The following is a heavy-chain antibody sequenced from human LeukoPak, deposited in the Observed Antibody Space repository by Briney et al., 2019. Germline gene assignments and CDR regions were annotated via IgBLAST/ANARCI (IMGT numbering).Heavy chain of an antibody. Sequence: SETLSLTCAVSGGSISSSNWWSWVRQPPGKGLEWIGEIHHSGSTNYNPSLKSRVTISVDKSKNQFSLKLSSVTAADTAVYYCARAHPPSYSSSWYRWFDPWGQGTLVTVSS. D-gene: IGHD6-13*01. V-gene: IGHV4-4*02. CDR1: GGSISSSNW. J-gene: IGHJ5*02. CDR3: ARAHPPSYSSSWYRWFDP. CDR2: IHHSGST.